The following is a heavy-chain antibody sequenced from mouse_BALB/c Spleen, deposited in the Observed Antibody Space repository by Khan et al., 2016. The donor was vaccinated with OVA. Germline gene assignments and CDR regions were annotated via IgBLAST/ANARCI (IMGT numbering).Heavy chain of an antibody. CDR2: INPSTGYT. Sequence: QVQLQQSGAELAKPGASVKMSCKASGYTFINYWILWVKQRPGQGLEWIGYINPSTGYTEYNQNFKDQATLTADNSSSTAYMQLSSLTSEDSGGYYGERRSLRWDIDYWGQGTTVTVSS. CDR1: GYTFINYW. V-gene: IGHV1-7*01. D-gene: IGHD1-1*01. CDR3: ERRSLRWDIDY. J-gene: IGHJ2*01.